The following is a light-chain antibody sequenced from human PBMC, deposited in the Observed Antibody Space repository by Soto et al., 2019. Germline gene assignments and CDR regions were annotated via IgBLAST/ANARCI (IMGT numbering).Light chain of an antibody. CDR2: CDS. CDR1: NIGSKS. Sequence: SCELTQPPSVSVAPGKTARITCGGNNIGSKSVHWYQQKPVQAPVLVIYCDSDRPSGIPERFSGSNSGNTATLTISRVEAGDEADYYCQVWDSSSDPGVFGGGTTLTVL. V-gene: IGLV3-21*04. J-gene: IGLJ3*02. CDR3: QVWDSSSDPGV.